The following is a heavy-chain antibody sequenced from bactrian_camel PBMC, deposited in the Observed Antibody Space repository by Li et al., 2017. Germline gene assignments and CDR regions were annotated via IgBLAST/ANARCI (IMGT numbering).Heavy chain of an antibody. J-gene: IGHJ4*01. CDR2: TYTGGGSP. V-gene: IGHV3S1*01. Sequence: HVQLVESGGGSVQAGGSLRLSCEASGLTYIASRYCMGWFRQTSGKEHVAVAATYTGGGSPYYADSMKGRVIISRDNGRNTLYLQMSSLKPDDTAVYYCAALQTAACGTFRVYSYTGRGTQVTVS. CDR1: GLTYIASRYC.